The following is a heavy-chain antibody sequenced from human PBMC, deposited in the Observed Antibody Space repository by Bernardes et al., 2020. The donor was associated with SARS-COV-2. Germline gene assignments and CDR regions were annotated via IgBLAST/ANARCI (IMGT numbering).Heavy chain of an antibody. CDR1: GIPFISFA. CDR2: ISGSGGRT. V-gene: IGHV3-23*01. CDR3: AKPGTDY. Sequence: GEYLRLSCAVSGIPFISFAMRWVRNAPGKGLEWVSVISGSGGRTNYADSVMGRFTISRDNSKNTLFLQMKRLRAEDTAVYYCAKPGTDYWGQGTLVTVSA. D-gene: IGHD1-1*01. J-gene: IGHJ4*02.